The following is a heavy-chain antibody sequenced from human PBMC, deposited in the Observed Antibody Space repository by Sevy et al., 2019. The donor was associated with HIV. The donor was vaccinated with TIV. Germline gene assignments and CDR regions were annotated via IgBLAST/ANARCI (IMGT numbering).Heavy chain of an antibody. D-gene: IGHD3-3*01. CDR1: GFTFSSYW. CDR2: IKQDGSEK. V-gene: IGHV3-7*01. CDR3: ARVAYYDFWSGSLLGHYYYYGMDV. J-gene: IGHJ6*02. Sequence: GGSPRLSCAASGFTFSSYWMSWVRQAPGKGLEWVANIKQDGSEKYYVDSVKGRFTISRDNAKNSLYLQMNSLRAEDTAVYYCARVAYYDFWSGSLLGHYYYYGMDVWGQGTTVTVSS.